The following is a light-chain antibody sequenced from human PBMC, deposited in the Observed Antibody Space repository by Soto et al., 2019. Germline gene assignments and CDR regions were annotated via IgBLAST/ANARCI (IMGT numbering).Light chain of an antibody. Sequence: DIVMTQSPDSLAVSLGERATINCKSSQSVLYSASNKNYLAWYQQKPGQAPKLLIYWASTRESGVPDRFSGGESETDFTITISSVQDEDVEFYYCQQYYTTAPVVGGGTKVEIK. CDR1: QSVLYSASNKNY. CDR3: QQYYTTAPV. V-gene: IGKV4-1*01. J-gene: IGKJ4*01. CDR2: WAS.